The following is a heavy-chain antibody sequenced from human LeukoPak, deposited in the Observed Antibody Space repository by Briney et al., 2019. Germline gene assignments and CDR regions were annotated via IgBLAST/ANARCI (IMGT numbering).Heavy chain of an antibody. D-gene: IGHD2-15*01. CDR3: ARGCSGGSCYLYYYYGMDV. CDR2: IIPILGIA. CDR1: GGTFSTYA. Sequence: ASVKVSCKVSGGTFSTYAISWVRQAPGQGLEWMGRIIPILGIANYAQKFQGRVTITADKSTSTAYMELSSLRSEDTAVYYCARGCSGGSCYLYYYYGMDVWGQGTTVTVSS. J-gene: IGHJ6*02. V-gene: IGHV1-69*04.